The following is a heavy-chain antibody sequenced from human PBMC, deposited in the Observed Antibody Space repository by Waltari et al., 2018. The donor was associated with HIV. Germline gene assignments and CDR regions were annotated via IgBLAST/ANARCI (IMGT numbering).Heavy chain of an antibody. J-gene: IGHJ3*02. D-gene: IGHD1-26*01. CDR2: KWSEGNNE. V-gene: IGHV3-30*18. CDR1: GFTFSSYG. CDR3: AKDNSVNYFTGDAFDI. Sequence: QVQLVESGGGVVQPGRSLRLSCAASGFTFSSYGMHWGRQAPGMGPGVLAIKWSEGNNEYYADSVKGRFTISRDNSKDTLYLQMNSLRAEDTAMYYCAKDNSVNYFTGDAFDIWGQGTMVIVSS.